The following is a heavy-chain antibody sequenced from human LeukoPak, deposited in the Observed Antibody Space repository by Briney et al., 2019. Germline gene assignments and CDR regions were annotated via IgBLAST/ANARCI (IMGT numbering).Heavy chain of an antibody. CDR1: GFTFTSYA. D-gene: IGHD6-13*01. V-gene: IGHV3-23*01. CDR3: AREYRSSWYLNWFDP. CDR2: ITGSGGST. J-gene: IGHJ5*02. Sequence: GGSLRLSCAASGFTFTSYAMSWVRQAPGKGLEWVSTITGSGGSTYYADSVKGRFTISRDNSKNTLYLQMNSLRAEDTAVYYCAREYRSSWYLNWFDPWGQGTLVTVSS.